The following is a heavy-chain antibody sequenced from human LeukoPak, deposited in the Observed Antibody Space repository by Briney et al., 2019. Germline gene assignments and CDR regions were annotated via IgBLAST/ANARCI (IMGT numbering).Heavy chain of an antibody. CDR2: IDHSGSA. Sequence: SETLSLTCAVYGGSFSGYYWSWIRQPPGKGLEWIGEIDHSGSANYNPSLKSRVTISVDTSKNQFSLKLSSVTAADTAVYYCARGYGEYSGYDYVYYFDYWGQGTLVTVSS. V-gene: IGHV4-34*01. J-gene: IGHJ4*02. CDR1: GGSFSGYY. D-gene: IGHD5-12*01. CDR3: ARGYGEYSGYDYVYYFDY.